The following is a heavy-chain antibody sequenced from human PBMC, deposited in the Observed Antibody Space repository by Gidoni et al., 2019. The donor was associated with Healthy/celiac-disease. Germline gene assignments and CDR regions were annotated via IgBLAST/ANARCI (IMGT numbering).Heavy chain of an antibody. D-gene: IGHD3-22*01. CDR2: ISYDGSNK. J-gene: IGHJ4*02. V-gene: IGHV3-30-3*01. CDR1: GFTLSSYA. Sequence: QVQLVESGGGVVQPGRSLRLSCAASGFTLSSYAMHWVRQAPGKGLEWVAVISYDGSNKYYADSVKGRFTISRDNSKNTLYLQMNSLRAEDTAVYYCARDLILAHYYDSSGPFDYWGQGTLVTVSS. CDR3: ARDLILAHYYDSSGPFDY.